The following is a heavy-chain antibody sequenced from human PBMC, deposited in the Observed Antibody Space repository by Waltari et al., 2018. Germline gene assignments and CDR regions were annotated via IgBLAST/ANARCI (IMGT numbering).Heavy chain of an antibody. CDR1: GFTFSSYA. CDR3: AKDLGGFSGSHWYFDL. D-gene: IGHD5-12*01. Sequence: EVQLVESGGGLVQPGGSLRLSCAASGFTFSSYAMSWVRQAPGRGLEWVSSISGSDGRTNYADSAKGRFTISRDNVKNTLFLQMNSLRADDAAVYYCAKDLGGFSGSHWYFDLWGRGTLVTVSS. V-gene: IGHV3-23*04. J-gene: IGHJ2*01. CDR2: ISGSDGRT.